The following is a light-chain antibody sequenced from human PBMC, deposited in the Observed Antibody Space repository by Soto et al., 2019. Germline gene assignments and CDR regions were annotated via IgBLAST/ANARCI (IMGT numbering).Light chain of an antibody. Sequence: DIQMTQSPTSLSASVGDRVTITCRASQGISNFVAWYQQKPGKAPKLLLYAASTWQSGVPSRYSSSRSGTDFTLAINGMKPADGLTYSCQKYSSVPLFGPGTKV. CDR3: QKYSSVPL. J-gene: IGKJ3*01. CDR1: QGISNF. CDR2: AAS. V-gene: IGKV1-27*01.